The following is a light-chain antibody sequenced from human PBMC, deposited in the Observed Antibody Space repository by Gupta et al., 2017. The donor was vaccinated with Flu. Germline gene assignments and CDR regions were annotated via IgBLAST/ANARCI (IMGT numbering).Light chain of an antibody. CDR2: S. J-gene: IGLJ2*01. Sequence: SKRPSGVPDLFSAPKSGNTASLTVSGLQAEDEADYYCTSSAPVNNLLFGGGTKLTVL. CDR3: TSSAPVNNLL. V-gene: IGLV2-8*01.